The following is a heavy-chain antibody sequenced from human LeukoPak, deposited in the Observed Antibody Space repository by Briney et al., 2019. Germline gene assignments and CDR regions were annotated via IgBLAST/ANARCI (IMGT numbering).Heavy chain of an antibody. CDR1: GYSISSGYY. J-gene: IGHJ4*02. Sequence: SETLSLTCTVSGYSISSGYYWGWIRQPPGKGLEWIGSIYHSGSTYYNPSLKSRVTISVDTSKNQFSLKLSSVTAADTAVYYCARSGYSSSWYEGSHFDYWGQGTLVTVPS. V-gene: IGHV4-38-2*02. CDR3: ARSGYSSSWYEGSHFDY. D-gene: IGHD6-13*01. CDR2: IYHSGST.